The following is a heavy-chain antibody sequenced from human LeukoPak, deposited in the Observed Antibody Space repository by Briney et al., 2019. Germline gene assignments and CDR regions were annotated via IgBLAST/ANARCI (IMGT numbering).Heavy chain of an antibody. V-gene: IGHV4-34*01. CDR3: ARGIHSSSRYGSYYYYYYYMDV. J-gene: IGHJ6*03. Sequence: SETLSLTCAVYGGSFSGYYWSWIRQPPGKGLEWIGEINHSGSTNYNPSLKSRVTISVDTSKNQFSLKLSSVTAADTAVYYCARGIHSSSRYGSYYYYYYYMDVWGKGTTVTVSS. D-gene: IGHD6-13*01. CDR1: GGSFSGYY. CDR2: INHSGST.